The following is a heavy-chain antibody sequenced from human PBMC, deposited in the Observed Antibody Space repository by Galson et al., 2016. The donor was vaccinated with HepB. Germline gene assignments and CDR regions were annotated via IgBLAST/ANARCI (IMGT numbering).Heavy chain of an antibody. D-gene: IGHD5-24*01. Sequence: SLRLSCAASGFAFRTYGLHWVRQAPGKGLEWVAVISYDGSNTHYADSLKGRFAISRDNSKNTVFLQMTSLRSEDTAVYYCATEVASAMATLGGLGYWGQGTLVTVSS. CDR1: GFAFRTYG. J-gene: IGHJ4*02. CDR3: ATEVASAMATLGGLGY. CDR2: ISYDGSNT. V-gene: IGHV3-30*03.